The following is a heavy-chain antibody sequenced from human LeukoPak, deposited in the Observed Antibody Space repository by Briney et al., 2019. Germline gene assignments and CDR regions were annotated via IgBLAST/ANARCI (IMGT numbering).Heavy chain of an antibody. CDR1: GFTFSSFT. CDR2: ISSSSSYI. V-gene: IGHV3-21*01. Sequence: PGGSLRLSCAASGFTFSSFTMNWVRQAPGKGLEWVSSISSSSSYIYYADSVKGRFTISRDNAKNSLYLQMNSLRAEDTAVYYCARDPPTYGYGDRSPDYWGQGTLVTVSS. D-gene: IGHD4-17*01. CDR3: ARDPPTYGYGDRSPDY. J-gene: IGHJ4*02.